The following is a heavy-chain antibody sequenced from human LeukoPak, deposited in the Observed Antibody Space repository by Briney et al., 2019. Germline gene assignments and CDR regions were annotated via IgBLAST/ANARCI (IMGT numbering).Heavy chain of an antibody. J-gene: IGHJ5*02. CDR1: GFTFSSYA. D-gene: IGHD4-17*01. CDR3: AKGSEGDYGDFDWFDP. V-gene: IGHV3-23*01. Sequence: QSGGSLRLSCAASGFTFSSYAMSWVRQAPGKGLEWVSAISGSGGSTYYADSVKGRFTISRDNSKNTLYLQMNSLRAEDTAVYYCAKGSEGDYGDFDWFDPWGQGTLVTVSS. CDR2: ISGSGGST.